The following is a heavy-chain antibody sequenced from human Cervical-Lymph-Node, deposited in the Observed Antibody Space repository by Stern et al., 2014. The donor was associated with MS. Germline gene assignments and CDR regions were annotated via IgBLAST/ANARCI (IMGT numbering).Heavy chain of an antibody. Sequence: EVQLVESGGGLVQPGGSLRLSCAASGFTFSSYWMTWVRQSPGKGLEWVASINPDGSENTYVDFVKGQFTTSRDNVKSSQDLQMNSLRAEDTAVYSCGRVGRGGVNDYWGQGTLVTVSS. CDR1: GFTFSSYW. CDR3: GRVGRGGVNDY. J-gene: IGHJ4*02. CDR2: INPDGSEN. V-gene: IGHV3-7*01. D-gene: IGHD3-10*01.